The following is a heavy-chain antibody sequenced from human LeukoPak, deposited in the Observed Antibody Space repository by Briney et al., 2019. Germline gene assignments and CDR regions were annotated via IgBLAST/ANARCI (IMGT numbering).Heavy chain of an antibody. J-gene: IGHJ4*02. CDR1: GFTFSSYG. Sequence: GGSLRLSCAASGFTFSSYGMHWVRQAPGKGLEWVAVISYDGSNKYYADSVKGRFTISRDNFKNTLYLQMNSLRAEDTAVYYCARDDSRDYWGQGTLVTVSS. CDR2: ISYDGSNK. V-gene: IGHV3-30*03. D-gene: IGHD4-11*01. CDR3: ARDDSRDY.